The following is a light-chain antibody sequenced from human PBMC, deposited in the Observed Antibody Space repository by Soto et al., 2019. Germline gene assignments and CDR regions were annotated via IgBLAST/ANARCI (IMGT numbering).Light chain of an antibody. CDR2: AAS. Sequence: IQLTQSPSSLSASVGDRVTITSLASQDIAIYLAWYQQKPGEAPKLLIYAASTLYGGVPSRFSGSGCGTDFALTITSLQAEDFATYYCQQLRMYPSTFGGGTKVDIK. CDR3: QQLRMYPST. CDR1: QDIAIY. J-gene: IGKJ4*01. V-gene: IGKV1-9*01.